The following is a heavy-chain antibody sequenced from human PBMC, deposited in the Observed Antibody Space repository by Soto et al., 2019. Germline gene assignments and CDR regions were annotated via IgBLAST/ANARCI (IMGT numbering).Heavy chain of an antibody. CDR3: ARTAGISDAFDI. CDR2: IYSGGST. CDR1: GFIVSGNY. D-gene: IGHD2-15*01. J-gene: IGHJ3*02. Sequence: GGSLRLSCAASGFIVSGNYMSWVRQAPGKGPEWVSLIYSGGSTYYADSVKGRFTISRDNSKNTLYLQMNSLRAEDTAVYYCARTAGISDAFDIWGQGTMVTVSS. V-gene: IGHV3-53*01.